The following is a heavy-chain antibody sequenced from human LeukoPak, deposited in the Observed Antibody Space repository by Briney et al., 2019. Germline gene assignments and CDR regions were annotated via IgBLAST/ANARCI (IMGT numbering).Heavy chain of an antibody. CDR1: GFPFSSYS. CDR2: ISFSSSAI. Sequence: GGSLRLSCAASGFPFSSYSMHWVRQAPGKGLEWVSYISFSSSAIYYADSVKGRFTISRDNAKNSLYLQMNSLRAEDTAVYYCARGPDSSGYYYDFGGFDYWGQGTLVTVSS. J-gene: IGHJ4*02. V-gene: IGHV3-48*01. CDR3: ARGPDSSGYYYDFGGFDY. D-gene: IGHD3-22*01.